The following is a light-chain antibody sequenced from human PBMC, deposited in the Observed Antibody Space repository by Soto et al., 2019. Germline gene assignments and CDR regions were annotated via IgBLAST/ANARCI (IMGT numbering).Light chain of an antibody. Sequence: IVMTQSPATLSVSAGERAPLSCKASQRVSSNLASYQQKPGQAPRLLIYGASTRATGIPARFSGSGPGTKFTLTISSLQSEDFAVYYCQQYNNWPITFGQGTRLEI. J-gene: IGKJ5*01. CDR2: GAS. CDR1: QRVSSN. CDR3: QQYNNWPIT. V-gene: IGKV3-15*01.